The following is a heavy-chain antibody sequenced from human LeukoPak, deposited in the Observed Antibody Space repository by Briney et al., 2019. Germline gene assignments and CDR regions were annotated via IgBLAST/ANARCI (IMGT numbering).Heavy chain of an antibody. J-gene: IGHJ2*01. CDR3: ARETSPYSKRGWYFDL. Sequence: PSDTLSLTCAVYGGSFSGYYWTWIRQPPGKTLEWIGENNHSGSSNYNPSLMSRVTMSVDTSKNQISLRLSSVTAADTAVYYCARETSPYSKRGWYFDLWGRGTPVIVSS. CDR1: GGSFSGYY. D-gene: IGHD5-12*01. CDR2: NNHSGSS. V-gene: IGHV4-34*01.